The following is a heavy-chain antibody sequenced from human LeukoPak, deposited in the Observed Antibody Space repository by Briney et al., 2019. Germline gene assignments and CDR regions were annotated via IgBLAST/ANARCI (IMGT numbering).Heavy chain of an antibody. D-gene: IGHD3-16*01. J-gene: IGHJ5*02. V-gene: IGHV5-51*01. CDR2: IYPGDSDT. Sequence: GESLKISCKGSGYNFTIYWIGWVRQLPGKGLEWMGIIYPGDSDTRYSPSFQGQVTISADKSISTAYLQWSSLKASDTAMYYCAIFDFLFGEIDNWFDPWGQGTQVTVSS. CDR3: AIFDFLFGEIDNWFDP. CDR1: GYNFTIYW.